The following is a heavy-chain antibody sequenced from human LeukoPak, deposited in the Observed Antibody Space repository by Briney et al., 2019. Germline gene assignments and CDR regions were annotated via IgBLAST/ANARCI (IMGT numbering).Heavy chain of an antibody. CDR2: IYPRGST. J-gene: IGHJ4*02. CDR1: GGSISSGSYS. CDR3: ARFSPRAMGNYLDF. Sequence: SQTPSLTCAVSGGSISSGSYSWSWIRQPPGKGLEWIGYIYPRGSTYYNPSLKSRVILSLDKSANQFSLNLSSVTAADTAVYYCARFSPRAMGNYLDFWGQGTLVTVSS. D-gene: IGHD7-27*01. V-gene: IGHV4-30-2*01.